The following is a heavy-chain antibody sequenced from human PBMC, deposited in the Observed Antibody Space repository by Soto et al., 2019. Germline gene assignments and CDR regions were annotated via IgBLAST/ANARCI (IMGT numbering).Heavy chain of an antibody. CDR3: ARAVVPAAALYYFDY. J-gene: IGHJ4*02. Sequence: GGSLRLSCAASGFTFSDYYMSWIRQAPGKGLEWVSYISSSGSTIYYADSVKGRFTISRDNAKNSLYLQMNSLRAEDTAVYYCARAVVPAAALYYFDYWGQGTLVTVSS. CDR1: GFTFSDYY. V-gene: IGHV3-11*01. D-gene: IGHD2-2*01. CDR2: ISSSGSTI.